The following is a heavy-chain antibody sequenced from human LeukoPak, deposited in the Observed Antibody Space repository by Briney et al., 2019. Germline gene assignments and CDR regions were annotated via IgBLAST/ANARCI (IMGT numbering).Heavy chain of an antibody. CDR3: TRDPDYGDPD. D-gene: IGHD2-21*01. Sequence: GGSLRLSCTASRFSFSDHYMTWMRHAPGKGLEWISYITSSGRSTDYADSVKGRFIISRDNATNSMFLQMSSLRVDDTAVYYCTRDPDYGDPDWGQGTLVTVSS. J-gene: IGHJ4*02. CDR2: ITSSGRST. V-gene: IGHV3-11*01. CDR1: RFSFSDHY.